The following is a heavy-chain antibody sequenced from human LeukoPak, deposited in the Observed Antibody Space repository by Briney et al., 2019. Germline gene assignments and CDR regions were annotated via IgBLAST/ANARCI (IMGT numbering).Heavy chain of an antibody. CDR3: ARRPGSSGYYRSDKDY. CDR1: GGSISSYY. D-gene: IGHD3-22*01. J-gene: IGHJ4*02. Sequence: SETVSLTCTVSGGSISSYYWSWIRQPPGKGLEWIGYIYYSGSTNYNPSLKSRVTISVDTSKNQFSLKLSSVTAADTAVYYCARRPGSSGYYRSDKDYWGQGTLVTVSS. CDR2: IYYSGST. V-gene: IGHV4-59*08.